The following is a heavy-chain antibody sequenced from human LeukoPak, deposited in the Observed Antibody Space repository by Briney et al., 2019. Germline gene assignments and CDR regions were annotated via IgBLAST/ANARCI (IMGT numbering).Heavy chain of an antibody. D-gene: IGHD3-9*01. CDR2: INPNTGET. V-gene: IGHV1-2*02. CDR1: GYTFTGYY. J-gene: IGHJ4*02. Sequence: AASVKVSCKASGYTFTGYYIHWVRQAPGQGLEWMGWINPNTGETNYVQKFQGRVTMTRDTSISTTYMELSRLTSDDTAVYYCARDWLLRYSQGGFDYWGQGTLVTVSS. CDR3: ARDWLLRYSQGGFDY.